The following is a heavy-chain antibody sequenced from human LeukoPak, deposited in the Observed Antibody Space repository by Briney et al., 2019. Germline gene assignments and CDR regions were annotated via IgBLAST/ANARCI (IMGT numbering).Heavy chain of an antibody. J-gene: IGHJ3*02. CDR3: ARAWSPHYYGSGPGAFDI. D-gene: IGHD3-10*01. V-gene: IGHV4-39*01. CDR2: IYYSGST. CDR1: GGSISSSSYY. Sequence: SETLSLTCTVSGGSISSSSYYWGWIRQPPGKGLEWIGSIYYSGSTYYNPSLKSRVTISVDTSKNQFSLKLSSVTAADTAVYYCARAWSPHYYGSGPGAFDIWGQGTMVTVSS.